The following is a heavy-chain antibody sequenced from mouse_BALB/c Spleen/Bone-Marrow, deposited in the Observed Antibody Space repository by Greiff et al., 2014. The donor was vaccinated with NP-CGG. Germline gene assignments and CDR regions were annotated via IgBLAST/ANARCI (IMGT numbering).Heavy chain of an antibody. CDR1: GFTFSSYA. V-gene: IGHV5-9-3*01. D-gene: IGHD2-3*01. Sequence: EVKLMESGGGLVKPGGSLKLSCAASGFTFSSYAMSWVRQTPEKRLERVATISSGGSYTYYPDSVKGRFTISRDNAKNTLYLQMSSLRSEDTAMYYCARSGVCGYYFGGQGTTLTVSS. CDR3: ARSGVCGYYF. J-gene: IGHJ2*01. CDR2: ISSGGSYT.